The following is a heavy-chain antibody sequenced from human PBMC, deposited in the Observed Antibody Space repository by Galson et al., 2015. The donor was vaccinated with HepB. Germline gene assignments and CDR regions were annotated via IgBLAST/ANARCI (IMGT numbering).Heavy chain of an antibody. D-gene: IGHD2/OR15-2a*01. V-gene: IGHV3-21*01. CDR3: ARDLSASGYYEPDY. CDR1: GLSFSDYA. CDR2: ISGDSSYI. J-gene: IGHJ4*01. Sequence: SLRLSCAVSGLSFSDYAMNWVRQAPGKGLEWVSGISGDSSYIYYADSVKGRFTISRDNAKDSLFLQMNSLRAEDTAVYYCARDLSASGYYEPDYWGQGTLVTVSS.